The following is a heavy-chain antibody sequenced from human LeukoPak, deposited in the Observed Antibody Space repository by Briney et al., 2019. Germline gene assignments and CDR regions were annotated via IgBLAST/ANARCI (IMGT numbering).Heavy chain of an antibody. CDR2: ISYDGSNE. Sequence: GGSLRLSCAASGFTFSSYGMHWVRQAPGKGLEWVAVISYDGSNEYYADSVKGRFTISRDNSKNTLYLQMNSLRAEDTAVYYCAKGGYCSSTNCYVLGDDYWGQGTLVTVSS. J-gene: IGHJ4*02. CDR1: GFTFSSYG. D-gene: IGHD2-2*03. CDR3: AKGGYCSSTNCYVLGDDY. V-gene: IGHV3-30*18.